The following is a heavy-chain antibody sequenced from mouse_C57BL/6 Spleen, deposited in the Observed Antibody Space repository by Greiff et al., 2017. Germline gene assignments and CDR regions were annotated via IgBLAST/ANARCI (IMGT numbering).Heavy chain of an antibody. CDR1: GYTFTSYW. D-gene: IGHD2-3*01. V-gene: IGHV1-64*01. CDR2: IHPNSGST. CDR3: ARSYDGTGARFAY. Sequence: QVQLQQPGAELVKPGASVKLSCKASGYTFTSYWMHWVKQRPGQGLEWIGMIHPNSGSTNYNEKFKSKATLTVDKSSSTAYMQLSSLTSEDSAVYYCARSYDGTGARFAYWGQGTLVTVSA. J-gene: IGHJ3*01.